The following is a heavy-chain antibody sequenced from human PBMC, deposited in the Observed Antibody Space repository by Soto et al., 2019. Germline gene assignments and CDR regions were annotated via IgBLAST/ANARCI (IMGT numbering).Heavy chain of an antibody. D-gene: IGHD4-17*01. CDR1: GITLSSYA. V-gene: IGHV3-23*01. CDR3: AKTTVTTTGYFDY. CDR2: ISASGGST. J-gene: IGHJ4*02. Sequence: PGGSLRLSCAASGITLSSYAMSWVRQAPGKGPEWVSGISASGGSTSYADSVKGRFTISRDNSKNTLYLQMNSLRAEDTAVYYCAKTTVTTTGYFDYWGQGTLVTVSS.